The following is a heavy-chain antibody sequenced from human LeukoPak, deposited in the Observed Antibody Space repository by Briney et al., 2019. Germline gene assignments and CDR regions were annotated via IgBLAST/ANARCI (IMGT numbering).Heavy chain of an antibody. V-gene: IGHV3-53*01. CDR2: IYSGGNT. J-gene: IGHJ5*02. CDR3: AKTIVGVTNWFDP. CDR1: GFTVSSNY. D-gene: IGHD1-26*01. Sequence: QTGGSLRLSCAASGFTVSSNYISWVRRAPGKGLEWVSVIYSGGNTYYADSVKGRLTISSDNSKNTLYLQMNSLRAEDTAVYYCAKTIVGVTNWFDPWGQGTLVTVSS.